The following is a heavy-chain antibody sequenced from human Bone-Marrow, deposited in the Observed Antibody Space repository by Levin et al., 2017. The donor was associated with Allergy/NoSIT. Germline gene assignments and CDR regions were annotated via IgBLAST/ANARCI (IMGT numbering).Heavy chain of an antibody. D-gene: IGHD5-24*01. CDR2: ISSSGSTI. V-gene: IGHV3-11*01. J-gene: IGHJ4*02. CDR1: GFTFSDYY. CDR3: ARAEMATTYWFRYYFDY. Sequence: PGGSLRLSCAASGFTFSDYYMSWIRQAPGKGLEWVSYISSSGSTIYYADSVKGRFTISRDNAKNSLYLQMNSLRAEDTAVYYCARAEMATTYWFRYYFDYWGQGTLVTVSS.